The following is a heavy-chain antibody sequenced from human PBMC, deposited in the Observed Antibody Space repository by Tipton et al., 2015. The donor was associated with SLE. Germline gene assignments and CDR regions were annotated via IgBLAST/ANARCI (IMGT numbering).Heavy chain of an antibody. Sequence: GLVKPSETLSLTCAVYGGSFSGYYWSWIRQPPGKGLEWIGEINHSGSTNYNPSLKSRVTISVDTSKNQFSLKLSSVTAADTAVYYCARVKDRYSSSWFDAFDIWGQGTMVTVSS. D-gene: IGHD6-13*01. CDR1: GGSFSGYY. V-gene: IGHV4-34*01. CDR3: ARVKDRYSSSWFDAFDI. J-gene: IGHJ3*02. CDR2: INHSGST.